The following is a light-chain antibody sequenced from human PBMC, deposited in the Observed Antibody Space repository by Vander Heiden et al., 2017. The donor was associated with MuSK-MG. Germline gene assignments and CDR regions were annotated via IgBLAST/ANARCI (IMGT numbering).Light chain of an antibody. V-gene: IGLV3-19*01. CDR2: GKN. CDR1: SLSSYY. CDR3: NSRDISGNHYV. J-gene: IGLJ1*01. Sequence: SSELTQAPAVSVALGQTVRITCQGDSLSSYYASWYQQKPGQAPVLVIYGKNNRPSGIPDRFSGASSGNTASLTITGAQAEDEADYYCNSRDISGNHYVFGTGTKVTVL.